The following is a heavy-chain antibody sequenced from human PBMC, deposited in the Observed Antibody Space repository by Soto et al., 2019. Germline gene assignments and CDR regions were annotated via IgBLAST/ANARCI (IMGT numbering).Heavy chain of an antibody. CDR3: ARDAFYDFLTGSSRGDYFFS. J-gene: IGHJ4*02. D-gene: IGHD3-9*01. CDR2: ISPFNGNT. CDR1: NYTFIKSG. Sequence: QVQLVQSGAEVKKPGASVKVSCRASNYTFIKSGISWVRQAPGQGLEWIGWISPFNGNTYYAQKFKGRVTMTTDAATTTAYTELGSLRYDDTAVFYCARDAFYDFLTGSSRGDYFFSWGQGTLVTVSS. V-gene: IGHV1-18*04.